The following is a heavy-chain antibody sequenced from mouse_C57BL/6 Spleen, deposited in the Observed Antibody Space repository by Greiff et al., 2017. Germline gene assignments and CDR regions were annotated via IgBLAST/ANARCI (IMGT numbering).Heavy chain of an antibody. Sequence: EVKLVESGGGLVKPGGSLKLSCAASGFTFSDYGMHWVRQAPEKGLEWVAYISSGSSTIYYADTVKGRFTISRDNAKNTLFLQMTSLRSEDTAMYYCARVYYDYDEGYFDYWGQGTTLTVSS. D-gene: IGHD2-4*01. J-gene: IGHJ2*01. CDR3: ARVYYDYDEGYFDY. CDR1: GFTFSDYG. CDR2: ISSGSSTI. V-gene: IGHV5-17*01.